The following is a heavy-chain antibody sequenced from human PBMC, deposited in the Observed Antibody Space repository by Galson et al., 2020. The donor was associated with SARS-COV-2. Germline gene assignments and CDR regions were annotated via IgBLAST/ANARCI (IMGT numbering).Heavy chain of an antibody. CDR3: VCSGGFWGACDY. CDR1: GGSISSSSHF. Sequence: SETMSLTCAVSGGSISSSSHFWGWIRQPPGKGLEWIGSMYYTDGSTNYIPSLKSRATIALDTSKNLFSLKLTSVIASDTALYYCVCSGGFWGACDYWRQVILVAVS. V-gene: IGHV4-39*01. J-gene: IGHJ4*02. D-gene: IGHD3-16*01. CDR2: MYYTDGST.